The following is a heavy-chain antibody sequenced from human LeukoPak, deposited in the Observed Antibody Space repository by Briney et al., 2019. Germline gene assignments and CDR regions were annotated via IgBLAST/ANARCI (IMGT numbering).Heavy chain of an antibody. J-gene: IGHJ3*02. Sequence: GGSQRLSCAASGFTFDDYAMHWVRQAPGKGLEWVSLISWDGGSTYYADSVKGRFTISRDNSKNSLYLQMNSLRAEDTALYYCAKDLIVGATGDAFDIWGQGTMVTVSS. CDR1: GFTFDDYA. CDR3: AKDLIVGATGDAFDI. D-gene: IGHD1-26*01. V-gene: IGHV3-43D*03. CDR2: ISWDGGST.